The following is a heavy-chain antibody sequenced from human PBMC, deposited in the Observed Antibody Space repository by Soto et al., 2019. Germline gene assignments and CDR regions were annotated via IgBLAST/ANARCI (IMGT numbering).Heavy chain of an antibody. CDR2: IIPILGIA. V-gene: IGHV1-69*02. D-gene: IGHD2-15*01. J-gene: IGHJ3*02. CDR3: ARGPGLCGGGSCYVMGAFDI. CDR1: GGTFSSYT. Sequence: QVQLVQSGAEVKKPGSSVKVSCKASGGTFSSYTISWVRQAPGQGLEWMGRIIPILGIANYAQKFQGRVTITADKSTSTAYMELSSLRSEDTAVYYCARGPGLCGGGSCYVMGAFDIWGQGTMVTVSS.